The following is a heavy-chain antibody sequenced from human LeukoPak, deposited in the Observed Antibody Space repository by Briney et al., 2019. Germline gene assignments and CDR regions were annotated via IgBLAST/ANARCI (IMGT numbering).Heavy chain of an antibody. CDR1: GGSISSYF. CDR2: NDYRGST. Sequence: SETLSLTCTVSGGSISSYFWSWVRQPPGKGLEWIGYNDYRGSTNYNPSLKNRASISVDPSKKQISLKVTSMTAADTAIYYCARVTRRGDGSGFYSDYWYFDVWGRGALVTVSS. D-gene: IGHD3-22*01. CDR3: ARVTRRGDGSGFYSDYWYFDV. V-gene: IGHV4-59*01. J-gene: IGHJ2*01.